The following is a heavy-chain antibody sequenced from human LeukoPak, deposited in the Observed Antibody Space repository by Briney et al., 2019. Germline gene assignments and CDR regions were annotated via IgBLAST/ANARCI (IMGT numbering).Heavy chain of an antibody. CDR3: AKTTVGYSSGRYPGWPADC. V-gene: IGHV3-23*01. CDR2: ICGSGGCT. J-gene: IGHJ4*02. D-gene: IGHD6-19*01. CDR1: GFTFNTYA. Sequence: GGSLRLSCEASGFTFNTYAIYWVRQAPGKGLEWVAGICGSGGCTYYADSVKGRFTISRDNSKNTVYLQMNSLTADDTAVYYCAKTTVGYSSGRYPGWPADCWGQGTLLTVSS.